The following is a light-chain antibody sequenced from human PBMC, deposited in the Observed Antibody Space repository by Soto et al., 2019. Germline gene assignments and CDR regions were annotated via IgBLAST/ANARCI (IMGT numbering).Light chain of an antibody. Sequence: QSVLTQPPSVSAAPGQKVTISCSGSSSNIGNNYVSWYQQLPGTAPKLLIYDNNKRPSGIPDRFSGSKSGTSATLGITGLXXXDEADYYCGTWDSSLSAGVFGGGTQLTVL. V-gene: IGLV1-51*01. J-gene: IGLJ3*02. CDR2: DNN. CDR1: SSNIGNNY. CDR3: GTWDSSLSAGV.